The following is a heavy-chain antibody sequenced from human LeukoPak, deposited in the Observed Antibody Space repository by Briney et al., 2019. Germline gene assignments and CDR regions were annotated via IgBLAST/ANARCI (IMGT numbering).Heavy chain of an antibody. CDR1: GFTFSSYG. V-gene: IGHV3-33*01. J-gene: IGHJ6*02. CDR2: IWYDGSNK. CDR3: AREAAAYGMDV. D-gene: IGHD6-13*01. Sequence: KAGGSLRLSCAASGFTFSSYGMHWVRQAPGKGLEWVAVIWYDGSNKYYADSVKGRFTISRDNSKNTLYLQMNSLRAEDTAVYYCAREAAAYGMDVWGQGTTVTVSS.